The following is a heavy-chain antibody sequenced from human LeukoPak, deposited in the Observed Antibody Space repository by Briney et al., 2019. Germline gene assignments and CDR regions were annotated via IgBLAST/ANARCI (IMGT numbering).Heavy chain of an antibody. V-gene: IGHV3-23*01. Sequence: GGSLRLSCAASGFTFNNYAMSWVRQAPGKGLEWVSALTLSGTNTHYADSVKGRFTVSRDNSKNKLFLQMNSLRAEDTAVYYCARALGAGFSWASFGYWGQGTLVTVSS. CDR2: LTLSGTNT. D-gene: IGHD2/OR15-2a*01. CDR3: ARALGAGFSWASFGY. J-gene: IGHJ4*02. CDR1: GFTFNNYA.